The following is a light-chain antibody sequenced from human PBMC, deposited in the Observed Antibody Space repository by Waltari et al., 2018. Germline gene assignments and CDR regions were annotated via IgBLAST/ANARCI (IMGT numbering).Light chain of an antibody. CDR2: QDK. Sequence: SYELTQPPSVSVSPGQTASITCSGDKLGDKYVCWYQQKPGRSPVLVMYQDKKRPSGIPERFSGSNSGNTATLTISGTQAADEADYYCQAWDNSFVLFGGGTKLTVL. CDR3: QAWDNSFVL. V-gene: IGLV3-1*01. J-gene: IGLJ2*01. CDR1: KLGDKY.